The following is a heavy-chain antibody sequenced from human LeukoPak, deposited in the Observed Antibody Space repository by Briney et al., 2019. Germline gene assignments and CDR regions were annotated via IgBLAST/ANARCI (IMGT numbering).Heavy chain of an antibody. CDR3: ATDGGYYYDSSGYEFDY. CDR2: ISSSSSYI. Sequence: GSLRLSCAASGFTFSSYSMNWVRQAPGKGLEWVSSISSSSSYIYYADSVKGRFTISRDNAKNSLYPQMNSLRAEDTAVYYCATDGGYYYDSSGYEFDYWGQGTLVTVSS. CDR1: GFTFSSYS. J-gene: IGHJ4*02. D-gene: IGHD3-22*01. V-gene: IGHV3-21*01.